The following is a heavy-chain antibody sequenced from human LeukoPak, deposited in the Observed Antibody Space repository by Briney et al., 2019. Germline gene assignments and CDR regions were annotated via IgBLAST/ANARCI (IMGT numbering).Heavy chain of an antibody. D-gene: IGHD3-10*01. CDR1: GFTFSTYW. J-gene: IGHJ4*02. V-gene: IGHV3-7*05. CDR3: ARDEYYYTSGLDY. CDR2: INQDGSEK. Sequence: GGSLRLSCAASGFTFSTYWMSWVRQAPGKGLEWVANINQDGSEKYYVDSVEGRFTISRDKAQNTIFLQMNRLRAEDTAVYYCARDEYYYTSGLDYWGQGTLVTVAS.